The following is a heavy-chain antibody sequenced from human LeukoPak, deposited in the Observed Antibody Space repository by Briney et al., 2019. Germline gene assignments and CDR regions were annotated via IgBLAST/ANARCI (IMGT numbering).Heavy chain of an antibody. V-gene: IGHV4-34*01. CDR3: ARSLLGQWLGLYYYYYMDV. D-gene: IGHD6-19*01. J-gene: IGHJ6*03. CDR2: INHSGST. CDR1: GGSFSGYY. Sequence: SETLSLTCAVYGGSFSGYYWSWIRQPPGKGLEWIGEINHSGSTNYNPSLKSRVTISVDTSKNQFSLKLSSVTAADTAVYYCARSLLGQWLGLYYYYYMDVWGKGTTVTVSS.